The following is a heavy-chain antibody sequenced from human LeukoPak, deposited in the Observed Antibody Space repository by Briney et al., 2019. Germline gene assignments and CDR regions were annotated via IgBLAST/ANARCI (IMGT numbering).Heavy chain of an antibody. CDR3: ATGSVRYSASWYSQEGDY. CDR1: GFSFSGYG. J-gene: IGHJ4*02. Sequence: GGSLRLSCAASGFSFSGYGMHWVRQAPGKGLEWVAFIRYDGSNEYYADSVKGRFTISRDKSKNTLSLQMNGLRAEDTAVYYCATGSVRYSASWYSQEGDYWGQGTLVTVSS. D-gene: IGHD6-13*01. V-gene: IGHV3-30*02. CDR2: IRYDGSNE.